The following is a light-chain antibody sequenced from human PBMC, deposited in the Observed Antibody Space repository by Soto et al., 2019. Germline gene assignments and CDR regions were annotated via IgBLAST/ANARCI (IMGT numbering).Light chain of an antibody. V-gene: IGKV3-11*01. CDR3: QQRINWPS. Sequence: EIVLTQSPAALSLSPGERATLSCMASQRVSSYLAWYQQKPGQAPRLLIYDASNRATGIPARFSGSGSGTDFTLTISSLEPEDFAVYYCQQRINWPSFGQGTRLEIK. J-gene: IGKJ5*01. CDR1: QRVSSY. CDR2: DAS.